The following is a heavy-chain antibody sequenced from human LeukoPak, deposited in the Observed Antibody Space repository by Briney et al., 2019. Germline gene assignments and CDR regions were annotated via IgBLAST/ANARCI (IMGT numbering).Heavy chain of an antibody. Sequence: ASVKVSCKASGYTFTSYGISWVRQAPGQGLEWMGWISAYNGNTNYAQKLQGRVTMTTDTSTSTAYMELRSLRSDDTAVYYCARDWQSYCSSTSCYTHYYYYGMDVWGQGTTVTVSS. J-gene: IGHJ6*02. CDR1: GYTFTSYG. V-gene: IGHV1-18*01. CDR3: ARDWQSYCSSTSCYTHYYYYGMDV. D-gene: IGHD2-2*02. CDR2: ISAYNGNT.